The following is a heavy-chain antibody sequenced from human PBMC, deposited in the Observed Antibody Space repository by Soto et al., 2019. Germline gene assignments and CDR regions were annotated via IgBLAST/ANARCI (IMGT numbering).Heavy chain of an antibody. D-gene: IGHD3-10*01. Sequence: GGSLRLSCAASGFTFSSYAMHWVRQAPGKGLEWVAVISYDGSNKYYADSVKGRFTISRDNSKNTLYLQMNSLRAEDTAVYYCASLWFGELQYNWFDPWGQGTLVTVSS. CDR2: ISYDGSNK. V-gene: IGHV3-30-3*01. CDR1: GFTFSSYA. CDR3: ASLWFGELQYNWFDP. J-gene: IGHJ5*02.